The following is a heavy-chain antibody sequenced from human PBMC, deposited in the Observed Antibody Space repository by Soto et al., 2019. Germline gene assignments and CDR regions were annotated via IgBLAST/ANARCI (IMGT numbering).Heavy chain of an antibody. J-gene: IGHJ3*02. CDR2: IIPILGIA. D-gene: IGHD3-10*01. CDR1: GGTFSSYT. Sequence: ASVKVSCKASGGTFSSYTISWVRQAPGQGLEWMGRIIPILGIANYAQKFQGRVTITADKSTSTAYMELSSLRSEDTAVYYCAGAYYYGSGSYYAFDIWGQGTMVTVSS. CDR3: AGAYYYGSGSYYAFDI. V-gene: IGHV1-69*02.